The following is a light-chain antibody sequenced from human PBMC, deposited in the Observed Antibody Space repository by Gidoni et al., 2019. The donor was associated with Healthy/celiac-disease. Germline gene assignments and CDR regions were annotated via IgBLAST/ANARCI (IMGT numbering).Light chain of an antibody. CDR2: HAS. CDR1: QSVSSY. CDR3: QQRSNWQIT. Sequence: EIVLTQSPATLSLSPGERATLSCRASQSVSSYLAWYQQKPGQAPRLLIYHASNRATGIPARFSGSGSGTDFTLTISSLEPEDFAVYYCQQRSNWQITFGQXTRLEIK. V-gene: IGKV3-11*01. J-gene: IGKJ5*01.